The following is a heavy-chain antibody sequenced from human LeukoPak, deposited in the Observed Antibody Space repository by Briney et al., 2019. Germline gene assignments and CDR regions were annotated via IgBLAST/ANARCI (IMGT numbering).Heavy chain of an antibody. J-gene: IGHJ4*02. D-gene: IGHD2-21*01. CDR2: INPKSGDT. CDR3: ASYCGADCAPGGY. V-gene: IGHV1-2*02. CDR1: GGTFSSYA. Sequence: ASVKVSCKASGGTFSSYAISWVRQAPGQGLGWMGWINPKSGDTKYVQKFQGRLTMTSDTPLRTAYMELTSLRSDDPAVFYCASYCGADCAPGGYWGQGTLVTVSS.